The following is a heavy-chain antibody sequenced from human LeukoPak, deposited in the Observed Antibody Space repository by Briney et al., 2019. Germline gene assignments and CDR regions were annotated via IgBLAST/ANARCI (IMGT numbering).Heavy chain of an antibody. J-gene: IGHJ6*03. CDR1: GFIFDDYA. Sequence: GGSLRLSCAASGFIFDDYAMHWVRQAPGKGLEWVSGITWNSDSIDYADSVKGRFTISRDNAKNSLYLQMNSLRAEDMALYYCAKGGGGRLIYYYYMDVWGKGTTVTVSS. CDR3: AKGGGGRLIYYYYMDV. D-gene: IGHD3-16*01. CDR2: ITWNSDSI. V-gene: IGHV3-9*03.